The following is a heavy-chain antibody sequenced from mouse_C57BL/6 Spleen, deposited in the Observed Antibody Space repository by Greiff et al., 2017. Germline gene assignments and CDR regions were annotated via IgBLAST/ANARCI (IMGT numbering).Heavy chain of an antibody. CDR3: AREGTAQAVQFAY. D-gene: IGHD3-2*02. Sequence: QVQLQQPGAELVMPGASVKLSCKASGYTFTSYWMHWVKQRPGQGLEWIGEIDPSDSYTNYNQKFKGKATLTVDTSSSTAYMQLSSLTSEDSAVYYCAREGTAQAVQFAYWGQGTLVTVSA. J-gene: IGHJ3*01. V-gene: IGHV1-69*01. CDR1: GYTFTSYW. CDR2: IDPSDSYT.